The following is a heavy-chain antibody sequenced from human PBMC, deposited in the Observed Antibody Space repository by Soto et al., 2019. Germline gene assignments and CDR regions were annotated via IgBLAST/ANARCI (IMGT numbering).Heavy chain of an antibody. CDR2: MNPNSGNT. CDR3: ARSRSITIFGVVISAYYGMDV. J-gene: IGHJ6*02. D-gene: IGHD3-3*01. Sequence: ASVKVSCKASGYTFTSYDINWVRQATGQRIEWMGWMNPNSGNTGYEQKLQGRVTMTRNPSISTAYTELSSLRSEDTAVYYCARSRSITIFGVVISAYYGMDVWGQGTTVTVSS. V-gene: IGHV1-8*01. CDR1: GYTFTSYD.